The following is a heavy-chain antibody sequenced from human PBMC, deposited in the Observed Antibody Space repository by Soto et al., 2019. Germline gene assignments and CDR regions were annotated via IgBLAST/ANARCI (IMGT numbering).Heavy chain of an antibody. CDR2: ISASGGTT. Sequence: EVHLLESGGGLVQPGGSLRLSCAASGFTFTTRAMSWVRQAPGKGLQWVSGISASGGTTYYADSVKGRLTISRDNSKNMLYLLMTSLRDDDTAVYYCTTGTQNFDYWGRGTRVTVSS. V-gene: IGHV3-23*01. CDR1: GFTFTTRA. J-gene: IGHJ4*02. CDR3: TTGTQNFDY. D-gene: IGHD3-10*01.